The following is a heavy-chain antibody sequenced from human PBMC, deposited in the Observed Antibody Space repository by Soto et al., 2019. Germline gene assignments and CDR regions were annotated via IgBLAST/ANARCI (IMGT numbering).Heavy chain of an antibody. Sequence: EVQLVESGGGLVRPGGSLRLSCVVSGLTFSTYSMNWVRRTPGKGLEWVSSISRTSSYIYYRDSVKGRFTISRDNAKNSLYLQMNGLRVEDTAVYYCVSDQKREHFETSGPNWFATWGQGTLVTVSS. D-gene: IGHD6-19*01. CDR1: GLTFSTYS. V-gene: IGHV3-21*02. CDR3: VSDQKREHFETSGPNWFAT. CDR2: ISRTSSYI. J-gene: IGHJ5*02.